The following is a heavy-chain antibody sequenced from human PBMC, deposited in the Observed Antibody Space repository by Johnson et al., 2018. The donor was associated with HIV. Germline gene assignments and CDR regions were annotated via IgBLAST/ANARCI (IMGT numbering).Heavy chain of an antibody. CDR2: ISWNSGSI. Sequence: EVQLVESGGGLVQPGGSLRLSCAVSGFTFDDDAMHWVRQAPGKGLEWVSGISWNSGSIGYADSVKGRFTISRDNAKNSLYLQMSSLRAEDTAVYYCARGAPSGNYYVDAFDLWGQGTMVIVSS. CDR1: GFTFDDDA. V-gene: IGHV3-9*01. CDR3: ARGAPSGNYYVDAFDL. D-gene: IGHD1-26*01. J-gene: IGHJ3*01.